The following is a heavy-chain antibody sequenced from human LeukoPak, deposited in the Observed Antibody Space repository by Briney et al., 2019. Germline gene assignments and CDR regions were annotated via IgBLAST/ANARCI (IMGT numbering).Heavy chain of an antibody. J-gene: IGHJ4*02. CDR2: INPSGGST. Sequence: ASVKVSCKASGYTFTSYGISWVRQAPGQGLEWMGIINPSGGSTSYAQKFQGRVTMTRDTSTSTVYMELSSLRSEDTAVYYCARAITIPGEVALDYWGQGTLVTVSS. CDR1: GYTFTSYG. V-gene: IGHV1-46*01. D-gene: IGHD3-9*01. CDR3: ARAITIPGEVALDY.